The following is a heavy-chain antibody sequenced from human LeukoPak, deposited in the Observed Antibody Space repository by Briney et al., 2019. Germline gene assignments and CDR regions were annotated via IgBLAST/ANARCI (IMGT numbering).Heavy chain of an antibody. J-gene: IGHJ4*02. Sequence: GGSLRLSCAASGFTFSSYAMSWVRQAPGKGLEWVSTINGGGVNTHYADSVGGRFTISRDNSKNTLFLQMNSLRAEDTAVYYCARAAYDNSGYLTLWGQGTLVTVSS. CDR1: GFTFSSYA. V-gene: IGHV3-23*01. CDR3: ARAAYDNSGYLTL. CDR2: INGGGVNT. D-gene: IGHD3-22*01.